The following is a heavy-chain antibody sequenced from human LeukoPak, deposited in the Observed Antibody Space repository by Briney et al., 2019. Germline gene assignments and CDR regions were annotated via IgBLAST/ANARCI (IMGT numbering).Heavy chain of an antibody. CDR3: ARDGSRSWSLNTWFDP. CDR2: ITNSGSIL. J-gene: IGHJ5*02. Sequence: GGSLRLSCAASGFTFSDYYMTWIRQAPGKGLERVAYITNSGSILYYADSVKGRFTIPRDNAKNSLFLQMNSLRAEDTAVYYCARDGSRSWSLNTWFDPWGQGTQVTVSS. V-gene: IGHV3-11*04. D-gene: IGHD6-13*01. CDR1: GFTFSDYY.